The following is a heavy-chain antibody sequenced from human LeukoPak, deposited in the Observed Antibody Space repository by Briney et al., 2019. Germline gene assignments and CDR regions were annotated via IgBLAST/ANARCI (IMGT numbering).Heavy chain of an antibody. CDR2: INHSGST. V-gene: IGHV4-34*01. Sequence: SETLSLTCAVYGGSFSGYYWSWIRQPPGKGLEWIGEINHSGSTNYNPSLKSRVTISIDTSKNQIFLKLRSTTAADTAHYYCARAEINDYNRYWGQGILVIVSS. D-gene: IGHD4-11*01. CDR1: GGSFSGYY. CDR3: ARAEINDYNRY. J-gene: IGHJ4*02.